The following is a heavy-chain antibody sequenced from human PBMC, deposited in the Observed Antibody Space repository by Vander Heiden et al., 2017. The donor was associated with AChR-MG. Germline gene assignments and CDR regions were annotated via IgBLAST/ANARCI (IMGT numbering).Heavy chain of an antibody. CDR1: GFTFSSYA. V-gene: IGHV3-30-3*01. CDR2: ISYDGSNK. D-gene: IGHD3-3*01. J-gene: IGHJ6*03. Sequence: QVQLVESGGGVVQPGRSLRLSCAASGFTFSSYAMHWVRQAPGKGLEWVAVISYDGSNKYYADSVKGRFTISRDNSKNTLYLQMNSLRADDTAVYYCASPGSSYDFWSGYWPYYMDVWGKGTTVTVSS. CDR3: ASPGSSYDFWSGYWPYYMDV.